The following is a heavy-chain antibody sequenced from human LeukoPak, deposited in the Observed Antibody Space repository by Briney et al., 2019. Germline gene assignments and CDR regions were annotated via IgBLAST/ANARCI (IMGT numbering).Heavy chain of an antibody. CDR2: INHSGST. CDR3: ARPNSLGYYFDF. J-gene: IGHJ4*02. V-gene: IGHV4-34*01. D-gene: IGHD4-23*01. CDR1: GGSFSGYY. Sequence: SETLSLTCAVYGGSFSGYYWSWIRQPPGKGLEWIGEINHSGSTNYNPSLKSRVTISVDTSKNQFSLKLTSVTAADTAVYYCARPNSLGYYFDFWGQGTLVTVSS.